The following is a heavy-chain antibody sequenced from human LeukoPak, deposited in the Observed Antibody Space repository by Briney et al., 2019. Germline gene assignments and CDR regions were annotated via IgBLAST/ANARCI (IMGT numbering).Heavy chain of an antibody. Sequence: ASVKVSCKASGYTSTSYDINWVRQATGQGLEWMGWMNPNSGNTGYAQKFQGRVTMTRNTSISTAYMELSSLRSEDTAVYYCARARRRGYGSGSYRPTLYYFDYWGQGTLVTVSS. J-gene: IGHJ4*02. D-gene: IGHD3-10*01. CDR1: GYTSTSYD. V-gene: IGHV1-8*01. CDR3: ARARRRGYGSGSYRPTLYYFDY. CDR2: MNPNSGNT.